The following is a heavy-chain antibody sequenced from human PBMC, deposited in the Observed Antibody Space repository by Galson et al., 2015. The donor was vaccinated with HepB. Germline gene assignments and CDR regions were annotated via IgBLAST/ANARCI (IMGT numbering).Heavy chain of an antibody. V-gene: IGHV3-30*18. J-gene: IGHJ3*02. Sequence: SLRLSCAASGFSFSSYAMHWVRQAPGEGLEWVAVMSYDGSKKYYADSVKGRFTISRDNFNNTLSLEMNSLRTEDTAVYYCAKDQGYNDALDIWGQGTMVTVSS. D-gene: IGHD1-1*01. CDR1: GFSFSSYA. CDR2: MSYDGSKK. CDR3: AKDQGYNDALDI.